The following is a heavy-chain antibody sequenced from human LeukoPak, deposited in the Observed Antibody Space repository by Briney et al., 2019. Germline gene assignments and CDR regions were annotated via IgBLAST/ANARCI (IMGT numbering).Heavy chain of an antibody. Sequence: SETLSLTCAVDGGSFSGYYWSWIRQPPGKGLEWIGEINHSGSTNYNPSLKSRVTISVDTSKNQFSLKLSSVTAADTAVYYCARGSVAGTSVGVTFVEESGWFDPWGQGTLVTVSS. J-gene: IGHJ5*02. CDR3: ARGSVAGTSVGVTFVEESGWFDP. CDR1: GGSFSGYY. D-gene: IGHD6-19*01. CDR2: INHSGST. V-gene: IGHV4-34*01.